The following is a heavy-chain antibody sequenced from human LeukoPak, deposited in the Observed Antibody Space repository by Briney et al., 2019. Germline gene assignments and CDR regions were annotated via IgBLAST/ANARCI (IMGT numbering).Heavy chain of an antibody. V-gene: IGHV4-4*02. CDR2: IYHSEST. J-gene: IGHJ2*01. D-gene: IGHD2-2*01. Sequence: SGTLSLTCAVSGGSISSNNWWNWVRQPPGKGLEWIGEIYHSESTNYNPSLKSRVTISVDKSKNQFSLKLTSVTAADTAVYYCARYRRGIVVVPSADWYFDLWGRGTLVTVSS. CDR3: ARYRRGIVVVPSADWYFDL. CDR1: GGSISSNNW.